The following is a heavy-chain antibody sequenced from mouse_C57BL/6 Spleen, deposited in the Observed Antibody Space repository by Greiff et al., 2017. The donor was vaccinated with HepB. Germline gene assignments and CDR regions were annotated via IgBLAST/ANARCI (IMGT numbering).Heavy chain of an antibody. J-gene: IGHJ2*01. CDR2: IYPGDGDT. CDR1: GYAFSSSW. CDR3: ARPLYGSSSAWFDD. Sequence: LQESGPELVKPGASVKISCKASGYAFSSSWMNWVKQRPGKGLEWIGRIYPGDGDTNNNGKFKGKATLTADKSSSTAYMQLSSLTSEDYAVYFCARPLYGSSSAWFDDWGKGTTLTVSS. D-gene: IGHD1-1*01. V-gene: IGHV1-82*01.